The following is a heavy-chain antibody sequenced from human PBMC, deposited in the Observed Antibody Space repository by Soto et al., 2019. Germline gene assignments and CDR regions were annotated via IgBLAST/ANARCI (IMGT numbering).Heavy chain of an antibody. CDR3: ARDHHSYYDTSGYYPYFDF. Sequence: PSETLSLTCTVSGGSVNTAPYHWSWIRQSPRNGLEWIGNIYYTGSTNYNPSFESRCAISLDTSNNQFSLRLTSLTAADTAVYFCARDHHSYYDTSGYYPYFDFWGQGTLVTVSS. CDR2: IYYTGST. V-gene: IGHV4-61*01. D-gene: IGHD3-22*01. CDR1: GGSVNTAPYH. J-gene: IGHJ4*02.